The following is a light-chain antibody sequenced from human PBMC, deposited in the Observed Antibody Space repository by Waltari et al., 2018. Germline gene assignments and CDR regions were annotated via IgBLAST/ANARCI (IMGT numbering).Light chain of an antibody. CDR2: EVS. CDR1: ISDIGRYNF. CDR3: CSYTSTSTYV. J-gene: IGLJ1*01. Sequence: QSALTQPASVSGSPGQSIAISCTGSISDIGRYNFVSWYQHHPGTAPQLIIYEVSKRPSCVSLRFSGANSGSTASLTISGLQAEDETTYYCCSYTSTSTYVFGNGTKVAVL. V-gene: IGLV2-14*01.